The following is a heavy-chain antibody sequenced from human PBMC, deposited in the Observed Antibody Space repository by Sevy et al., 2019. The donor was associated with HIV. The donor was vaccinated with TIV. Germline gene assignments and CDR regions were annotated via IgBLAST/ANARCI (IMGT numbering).Heavy chain of an antibody. J-gene: IGHJ6*02. D-gene: IGHD2-8*02. CDR1: GYTFTGYY. Sequence: ASVKVSCKASGYTFTGYYMHWVRQAPGQGLEWMGRINPNSGGTNYAQKFQGRVTMTRDTSISTAYMELSRRRSDDTAVYYCARGGYCTGGVCYSLDYYYYGMDVWGQGTTVTVSS. CDR2: INPNSGGT. V-gene: IGHV1-2*06. CDR3: ARGGYCTGGVCYSLDYYYYGMDV.